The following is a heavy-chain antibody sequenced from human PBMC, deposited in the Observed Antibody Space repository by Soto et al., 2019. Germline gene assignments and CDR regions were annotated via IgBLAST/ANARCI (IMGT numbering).Heavy chain of an antibody. J-gene: IGHJ4*02. V-gene: IGHV3-9*01. Sequence: EVELVESGGGLVQPGRSLRLSCAASGFPFDDHAMHWVRQVPGKGLEWVSGISWKSDVKGYADSVKGRLTISRDNAKNSMFLQMNSLRTEDTALYYCARDPFRTVTTFDHWGQGTLVTVSS. CDR1: GFPFDDHA. CDR3: ARDPFRTVTTFDH. D-gene: IGHD4-17*01. CDR2: ISWKSDVK.